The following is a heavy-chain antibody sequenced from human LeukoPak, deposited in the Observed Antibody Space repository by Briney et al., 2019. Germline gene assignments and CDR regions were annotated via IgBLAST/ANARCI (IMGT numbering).Heavy chain of an antibody. V-gene: IGHV3-7*01. D-gene: IGHD6-13*01. Sequence: GGSLRLSCAASGFTFSSYSMSWVREAPGKGLEGVANIKQDGSEKYYVDSVKGRFTITRDNAKNSLYLQMNSLRAEDAAVYYCARDSYTSSWWSYWGQGTLVTVSS. CDR3: ARDSYTSSWWSY. CDR2: IKQDGSEK. J-gene: IGHJ4*02. CDR1: GFTFSSYS.